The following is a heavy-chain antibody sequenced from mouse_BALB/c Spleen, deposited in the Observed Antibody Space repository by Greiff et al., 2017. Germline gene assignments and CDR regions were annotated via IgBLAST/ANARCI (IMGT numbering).Heavy chain of an antibody. CDR3: ARALYGGGIYYAMDY. CDR2: INSNGGST. D-gene: IGHD1-1*01. CDR1: GFTFSSYG. Sequence: EVQLVESGGGLVQPGGSLKLSCAASGFTFSSYGMSWVRQTPDKRLELVATINSNGGSTYYPDSVKGRFTISRDNAKNTLYLQMSSLKSEDTAMYYCARALYGGGIYYAMDYWGQGTSVTVSS. V-gene: IGHV5-6-3*01. J-gene: IGHJ4*01.